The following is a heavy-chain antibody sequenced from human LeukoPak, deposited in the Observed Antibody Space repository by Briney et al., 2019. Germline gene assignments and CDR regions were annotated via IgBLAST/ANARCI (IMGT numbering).Heavy chain of an antibody. CDR1: GGSISSSSVY. J-gene: IGHJ5*02. CDR2: ISYSGSTT. D-gene: IGHD3-10*01. Sequence: SETLSLTCTVSGGSISSSSVYWGWIRQPPGKGLEWIATISYSGSTTSYNPSLKSRVTISVDRSKNQFSLNLNSVTAADTALYYCARGDGSGSGRWFDPWGQGTLITVSS. CDR3: ARGDGSGSGRWFDP. V-gene: IGHV4-39*07.